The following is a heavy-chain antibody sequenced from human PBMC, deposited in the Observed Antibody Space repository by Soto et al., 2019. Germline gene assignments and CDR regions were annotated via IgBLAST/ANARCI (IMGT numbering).Heavy chain of an antibody. V-gene: IGHV1-2*04. Sequence: ASVKVSCKASGYTFTGYYMHWVRQAPGQGLEWMGWINPNSGGTNYAQKFQGWVTMTRDTSISTAYMELSRLRSDDTAVYYCAASVYNTHDAFDIWGQGTMVTVSS. D-gene: IGHD1-20*01. CDR3: AASVYNTHDAFDI. J-gene: IGHJ3*02. CDR1: GYTFTGYY. CDR2: INPNSGGT.